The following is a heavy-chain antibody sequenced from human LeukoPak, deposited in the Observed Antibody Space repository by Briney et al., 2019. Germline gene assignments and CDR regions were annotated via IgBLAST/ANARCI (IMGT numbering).Heavy chain of an antibody. Sequence: GALRLSCAGSEFTFSTYSMAWVRQAPGKGLEWVSYISNTGRTRYYADSVKGRFTISRDNARNSVFLQMDSLRANDTAVYYCARDSGYGFYDPFDIWGQGTMVTVSS. D-gene: IGHD5-18*01. CDR2: ISNTGRTR. CDR1: EFTFSTYS. J-gene: IGHJ3*02. V-gene: IGHV3-48*01. CDR3: ARDSGYGFYDPFDI.